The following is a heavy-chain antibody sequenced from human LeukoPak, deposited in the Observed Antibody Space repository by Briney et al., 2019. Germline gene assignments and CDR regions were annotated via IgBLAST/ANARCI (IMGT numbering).Heavy chain of an antibody. CDR2: IIPIFGTA. Sequence: GASVKVSCKASGGTFSSYAISWVRQAPGQGLEWMGGIIPIFGTANYAQKFQGRVTITADESTSTAYMELSSLRSEDTAVYYCARSRGSCYPCGDYWGQGTLVTVSS. V-gene: IGHV1-69*13. CDR3: ARSRGSCYPCGDY. J-gene: IGHJ4*02. D-gene: IGHD2-15*01. CDR1: GGTFSSYA.